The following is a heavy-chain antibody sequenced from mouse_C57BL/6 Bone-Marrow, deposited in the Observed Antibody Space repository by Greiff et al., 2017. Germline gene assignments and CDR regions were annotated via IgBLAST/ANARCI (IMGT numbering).Heavy chain of an antibody. V-gene: IGHV1-15*01. D-gene: IGHD1-1*01. Sequence: QVPLKQSGAELVRPGASVTLSCQASGYTFTDYEMHWVKQTPLHGLEWIGAIDPETGGTAYNQKFKGKAILTADKSSSTAYMELRSLTSEDSAVYYCTRPVGFDYWGQGTTLTVSS. J-gene: IGHJ2*01. CDR1: GYTFTDYE. CDR3: TRPVGFDY. CDR2: IDPETGGT.